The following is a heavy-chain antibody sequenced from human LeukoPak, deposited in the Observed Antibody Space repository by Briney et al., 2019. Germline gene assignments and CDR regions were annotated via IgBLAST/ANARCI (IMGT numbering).Heavy chain of an antibody. D-gene: IGHD3-9*01. CDR1: GFTFSSYE. CDR2: ISSSGSTI. V-gene: IGHV3-48*03. CDR3: VRDILTGYYDP. J-gene: IGHJ5*02. Sequence: GGSLRLSCAASGFTFSSYEMNWVRQAPGKGLEWVSYISSSGSTIYYADSVKGRSTISRDNAKKSLYLQMNSLRAEDTAVYYCVRDILTGYYDPWGQGTLVTVSS.